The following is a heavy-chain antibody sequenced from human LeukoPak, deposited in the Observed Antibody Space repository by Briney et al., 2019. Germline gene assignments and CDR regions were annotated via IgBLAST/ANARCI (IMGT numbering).Heavy chain of an antibody. CDR1: GFTFSSYG. J-gene: IGHJ4*02. D-gene: IGHD2-8*01. CDR2: IRYDGSNK. V-gene: IGHV3-30*02. CDR3: AKESEWGPPYYFDY. Sequence: GGSLRLSCAASGFTFSSYGMHWVRQAPGKGLEWVAFIRYDGSNKYYADPVKGRFTISRDNSKNTLYLQMNSLRAEDTAVYYCAKESEWGPPYYFDYWGQGTLVTVSS.